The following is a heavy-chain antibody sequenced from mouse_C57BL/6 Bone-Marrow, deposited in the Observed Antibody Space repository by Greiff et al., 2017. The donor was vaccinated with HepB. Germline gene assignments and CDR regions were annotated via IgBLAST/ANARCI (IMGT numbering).Heavy chain of an antibody. V-gene: IGHV1-55*01. D-gene: IGHD2-4*01. CDR3: ARSPLIYYDCAWFAY. CDR2: IYPGSGST. J-gene: IGHJ3*01. Sequence: QVQLQQPGAELVKPGASVKMSCKASGYTFTSYWITWVKQRPGQGLEWIGDIYPGSGSTNYNEKFKHKATLTVDTSSSTAYMQLSSLTSEDSAVYYGARSPLIYYDCAWFAYWGKGTLVTVSA. CDR1: GYTFTSYW.